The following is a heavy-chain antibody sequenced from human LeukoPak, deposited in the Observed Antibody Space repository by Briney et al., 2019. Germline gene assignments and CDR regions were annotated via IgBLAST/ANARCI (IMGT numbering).Heavy chain of an antibody. D-gene: IGHD3-10*01. J-gene: IGHJ4*02. CDR2: IHASGTT. V-gene: IGHV4-4*07. Sequence: SETLSLTCNVSGGSISSYFWTWIRQPAGKGLEWIGRIHASGTTNYNSSLKSRVSMSVDTSKNQFSLKLTFVTAADTAVYFCARDGADVYGRAFDYWGQGTLVSVSS. CDR3: ARDGADVYGRAFDY. CDR1: GGSISSYF.